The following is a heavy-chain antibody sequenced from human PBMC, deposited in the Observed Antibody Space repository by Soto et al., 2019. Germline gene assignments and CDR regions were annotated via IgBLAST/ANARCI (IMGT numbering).Heavy chain of an antibody. V-gene: IGHV4-34*01. J-gene: IGHJ6*02. CDR2: INDNGGT. Sequence: PSETLSLTCGVYGGSIRGYYWSWIRQSPGKGLEWIGDINDNGGTNYNPSLKSRVTTSLDTSKKQVSLMVSSVTAADTAVYYCARGRYSYETIYYKFYYSALDVWSQGTTVTVSS. CDR3: ARGRYSYETIYYKFYYSALDV. D-gene: IGHD3-10*01. CDR1: GGSIRGYY.